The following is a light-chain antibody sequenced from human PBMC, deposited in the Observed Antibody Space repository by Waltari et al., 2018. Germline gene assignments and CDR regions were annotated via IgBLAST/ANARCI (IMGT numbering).Light chain of an antibody. J-gene: IGKJ1*01. CDR3: QQHVTLPAS. Sequence: CGACPMFDSGALAWSRQKPGRAPRLVIYRASRRAPGFPDGFGGIGSGTDFALTITGLGPKNFPYYYFQQHVTLPASFGQGTKLEIK. V-gene: IGKV3-20*01. CDR1: PMFDSGA. CDR2: RAS.